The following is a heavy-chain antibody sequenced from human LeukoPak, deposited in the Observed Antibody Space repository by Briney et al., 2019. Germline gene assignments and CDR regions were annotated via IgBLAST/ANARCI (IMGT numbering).Heavy chain of an antibody. CDR1: VYTFTSYG. J-gene: IGHJ3*02. Sequence: ASVKLSCKASVYTFTSYGISWVRHSPGQGLEWVRWSSAYNGNTNCAQKLQGRVTMTTDTSTGTAYMELRSIRSDDTAVYYCARDYSGSYQQDFDIWGQGTMVTVSS. V-gene: IGHV1-18*01. D-gene: IGHD1-26*01. CDR2: SSAYNGNT. CDR3: ARDYSGSYQQDFDI.